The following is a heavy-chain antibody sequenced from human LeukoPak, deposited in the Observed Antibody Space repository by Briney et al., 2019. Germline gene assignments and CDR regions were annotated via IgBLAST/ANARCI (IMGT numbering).Heavy chain of an antibody. CDR1: GGSISSSNW. D-gene: IGHD2/OR15-2a*01. J-gene: IGHJ6*03. Sequence: SETLSLTCAVSGGSISSSNWWSWVRQPPGKGLEWIGSIYYSGSTYYNPSLKSRVTISVDTSKNQFSLRLSSVTAADTAVYYCARSFVQNIVTYYYYYMDVWGKGTTVTVSS. CDR3: ARSFVQNIVTYYYYYMDV. CDR2: IYYSGST. V-gene: IGHV4-4*02.